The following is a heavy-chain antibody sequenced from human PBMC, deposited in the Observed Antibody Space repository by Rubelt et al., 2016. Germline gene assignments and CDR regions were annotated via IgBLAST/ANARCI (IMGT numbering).Heavy chain of an antibody. D-gene: IGHD2-21*02. CDR2: ILNSGST. CDR1: SGSFSSSTNY. V-gene: IGHV4-39*01. CDR3: VRYSTATMNHH. Sequence: QLQLQESGPGLVKPSETLSLTCTVSSGSFSSSTNYWGWIRQPPGKGLEWLGSILNSGSTFYNPSLKSRVTMSVDTSKNQILPRVSFATAAETAVYYCVRYSTATMNHHWGQGALVTVSS. J-gene: IGHJ5*02.